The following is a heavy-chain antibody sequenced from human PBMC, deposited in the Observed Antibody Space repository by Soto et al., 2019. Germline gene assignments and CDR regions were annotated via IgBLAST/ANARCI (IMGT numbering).Heavy chain of an antibody. CDR2: IISIFGTA. CDR3: ARVLDSTLSGMDV. Sequence: GYSVQVSCKASGGTFSSYAISWVRQAPGQGLEWMGGIISIFGTANYAQKFQGRVTITADESTSTAYMELSSLRSEDTAVYYCARVLDSTLSGMDVWGQGTTVTV. D-gene: IGHD2-2*01. J-gene: IGHJ6*02. V-gene: IGHV1-69*13. CDR1: GGTFSSYA.